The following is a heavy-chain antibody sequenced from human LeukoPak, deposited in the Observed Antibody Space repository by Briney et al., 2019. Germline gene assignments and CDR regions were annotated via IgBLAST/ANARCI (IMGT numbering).Heavy chain of an antibody. CDR1: GGSISSSSYY. V-gene: IGHV4-39*01. CDR2: IHYSGST. CDR3: ARATTITGYYFDY. D-gene: IGHD1-7*01. J-gene: IGHJ4*02. Sequence: PSETLSLTCTVSGGSISSSSYYSGWIRQPPGKGLEWIGSIHYSGSTYYNPSLKSRVTISVDTSKNQFSLKLSSVTAADTAVYYCARATTITGYYFDYWGQGTLVTVSS.